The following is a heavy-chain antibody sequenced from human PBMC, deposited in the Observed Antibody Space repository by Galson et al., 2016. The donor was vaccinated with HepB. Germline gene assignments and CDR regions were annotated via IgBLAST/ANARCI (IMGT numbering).Heavy chain of an antibody. CDR3: TRDSGGTKTFYYYYGMDV. CDR1: GFSFNSYS. D-gene: IGHD2-15*01. V-gene: IGHV3-21*01. CDR2: ISSSSSYI. Sequence: SLRLSCAASGFSFNSYSMHWVRLAPGRGLEWVSSISSSSSYIYYAASVKGRFTISRDSAMGSLDLQMNSLRAEDSAVYYCTRDSGGTKTFYYYYGMDVWGQGTTVTVSS. J-gene: IGHJ6*02.